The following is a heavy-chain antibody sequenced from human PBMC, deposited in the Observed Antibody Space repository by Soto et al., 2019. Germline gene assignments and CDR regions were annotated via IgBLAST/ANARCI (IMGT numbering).Heavy chain of an antibody. CDR3: AKNLPRTGRFDY. CDR1: GASITSTTYF. J-gene: IGHJ4*02. Sequence: SETLSLTCTLSGASITSTTYFWAWIRQPPGKGLEWVGSIYYSGRTYYNPSLRSRVTISVDRSKNQFSLTMSSVTAADTAVYYCAKNLPRTGRFDYWGQGTSVTLL. CDR2: IYYSGRT. V-gene: IGHV4-39*01.